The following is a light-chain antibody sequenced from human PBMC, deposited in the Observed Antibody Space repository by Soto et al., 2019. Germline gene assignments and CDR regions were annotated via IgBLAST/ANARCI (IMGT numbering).Light chain of an antibody. CDR3: QQYISYPYT. CDR2: DAS. J-gene: IGKJ2*01. CDR1: QTTNTW. V-gene: IGKV1-5*01. Sequence: DIQMTQFPSTLSASVGDRVTITCRASQTTNTWLAWYQHKPGTAPKLLIYDASSLEGGVPSRFSASGSGTEFTLTISSLQPADLATYYCQQYISYPYTFGQGTKVEIK.